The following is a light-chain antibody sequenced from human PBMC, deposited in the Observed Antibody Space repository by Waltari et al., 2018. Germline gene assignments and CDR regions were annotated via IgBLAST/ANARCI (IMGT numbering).Light chain of an antibody. CDR3: QQYYVWPPIT. CDR2: GAS. J-gene: IGKJ4*01. Sequence: VLLTQSPASLSVSPGDTVILSCRASQSVRTNLVWYQQKAGQAPRTLIYGASTRGSGVPSRFSGSGSETDFTLIISSLQSEDAAVYFCQQYYVWPPITFGGGTKLEI. V-gene: IGKV3-15*01. CDR1: QSVRTN.